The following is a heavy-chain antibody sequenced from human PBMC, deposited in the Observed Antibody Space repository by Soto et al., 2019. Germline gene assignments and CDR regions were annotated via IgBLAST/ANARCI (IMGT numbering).Heavy chain of an antibody. CDR1: GFSLTTSGVG. CDR2: IYWSGDE. CDR3: ARGLATLPVFAFDI. Sequence: SGPTLVNPTQPLTLTCSFSGFSLTTSGVGVGWIRQSPGKALEWLALIYWSGDEHYRPSLKSRLSIFKDTSKNHVVLIMTDMDPVDTATYYCARGLATLPVFAFDIWGQGTMVTVSS. D-gene: IGHD6-6*01. J-gene: IGHJ3*02. V-gene: IGHV2-5*01.